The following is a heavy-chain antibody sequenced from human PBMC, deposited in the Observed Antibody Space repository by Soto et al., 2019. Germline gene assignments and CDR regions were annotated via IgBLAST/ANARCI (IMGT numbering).Heavy chain of an antibody. D-gene: IGHD3-9*01. Sequence: RHWCTAAGGNIENHGRSWIRQTQGKGLELVSVVSGNSGSTYYADYVRGRFTISRDNCKNTLYLQMNSLRAEDTARYYCARAPRVASRSSYFAYWGQGALDTVSS. CDR3: ARAPRVASRSSYFAY. V-gene: IGHV3-23*01. CDR2: VSGNSGST. CDR1: GGNIENHG. J-gene: IGHJ4*02.